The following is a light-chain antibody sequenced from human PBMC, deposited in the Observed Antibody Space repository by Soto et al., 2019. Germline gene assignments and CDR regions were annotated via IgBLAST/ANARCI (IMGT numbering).Light chain of an antibody. J-gene: IGKJ4*01. CDR3: QQYNNWPLT. V-gene: IGKV3-15*01. CDR2: GAS. Sequence: EVVMTQSPATLSVSPGERATLSCRASQSVSSNLAWYQQHPGQAPRLLIHGASTRATGIPARFSGSGSGTEFTLTISSLQSEDFSVYYCQQYNNWPLTFGGGTKVDI. CDR1: QSVSSN.